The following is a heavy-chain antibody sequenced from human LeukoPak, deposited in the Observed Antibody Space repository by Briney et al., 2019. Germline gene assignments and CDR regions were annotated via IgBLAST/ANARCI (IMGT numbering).Heavy chain of an antibody. D-gene: IGHD7-27*01. Sequence: GGSLRLSCAASGFTFSSYGMHWVRQAPGKGLEWVAVIWYDGSNKYYADSLKGRFTISRDNSKNTLYLQMNSLRAEDTAVYYCARTLGVASLDAFDVWGQGTMVTVSS. CDR2: IWYDGSNK. V-gene: IGHV3-33*01. CDR1: GFTFSSYG. J-gene: IGHJ3*01. CDR3: ARTLGVASLDAFDV.